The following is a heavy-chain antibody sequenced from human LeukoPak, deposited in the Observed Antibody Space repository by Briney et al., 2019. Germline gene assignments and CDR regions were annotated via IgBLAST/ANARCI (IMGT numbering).Heavy chain of an antibody. CDR3: ARPKRNAPDAFDI. CDR1: GGSISSSSYY. V-gene: IGHV4-39*01. D-gene: IGHD2-2*01. J-gene: IGHJ3*02. CDR2: IYYIGST. Sequence: SETLSLTCTVSGGSISSSSYYWGWIRQPPGKGLEWIGRIYYIGSTYYNPSLKSRVTMSVATSNTQFSLKPSSVPAADTAVFYCARPKRNAPDAFDIWSQGTMVTVSS.